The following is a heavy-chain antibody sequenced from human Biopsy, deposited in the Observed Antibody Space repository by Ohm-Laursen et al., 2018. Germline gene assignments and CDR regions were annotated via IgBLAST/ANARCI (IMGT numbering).Heavy chain of an antibody. V-gene: IGHV1-69*13. CDR2: IIPIFGTA. Sequence: SVKVSCKASGGTFTNYAISWVRQAPGQGLEWMGGIIPIFGTANYAQKFQGRVTITADESTSTAYMELISLRSDDTAVYYCARDALGGGSYRFFYWGQGSLVTVSS. CDR1: GGTFTNYA. D-gene: IGHD1-26*01. CDR3: ARDALGGGSYRFFY. J-gene: IGHJ4*02.